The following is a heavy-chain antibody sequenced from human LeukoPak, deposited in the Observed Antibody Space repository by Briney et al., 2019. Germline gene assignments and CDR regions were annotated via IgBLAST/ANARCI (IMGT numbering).Heavy chain of an antibody. CDR2: ISGSGVST. D-gene: IGHD6-19*01. CDR3: AKEDSSSFGI. Sequence: GGSLRLSCAASGFTFSSYAINWVRQAPGKGLEWVSTISGSGVSTYYADSVKGRFTISRDSSQNTLYLQMNSLRAEDTAVYYCAKEDSSSFGIWGQGTLVTVSS. V-gene: IGHV3-23*01. CDR1: GFTFSSYA. J-gene: IGHJ4*02.